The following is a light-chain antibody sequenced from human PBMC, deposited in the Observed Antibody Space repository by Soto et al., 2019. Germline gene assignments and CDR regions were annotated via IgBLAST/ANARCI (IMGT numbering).Light chain of an antibody. Sequence: QSALPQPASVSGSPGQSITISCTGTSSDVGGYNYVSWYQQHPGKAPKLMIYEVSNRPSGVSNRFSGSKSANTASLTISGLQAEDEADYFCSSYTSSNTRYVFGTGTKVTVL. CDR3: SSYTSSNTRYV. CDR2: EVS. CDR1: SSDVGGYNY. V-gene: IGLV2-14*01. J-gene: IGLJ1*01.